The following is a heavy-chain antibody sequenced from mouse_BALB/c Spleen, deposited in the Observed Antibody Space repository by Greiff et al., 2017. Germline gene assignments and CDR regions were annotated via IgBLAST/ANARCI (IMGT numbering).Heavy chain of an antibody. J-gene: IGHJ2*01. D-gene: IGHD2-14*01. V-gene: IGHV5-12-2*01. CDR3: ARRGYGYYFDY. Sequence: EVQVVESGGGLVQPGGSLKLSCAASGFTFSSYTMSWVRQTPEKRLEWVAYISNGGGSTYYPDTVKGRFTISRDNAKNTLYLQMSSLKSEDTAMYYCARRGYGYYFDYWGQGTTLTVSS. CDR2: ISNGGGST. CDR1: GFTFSSYT.